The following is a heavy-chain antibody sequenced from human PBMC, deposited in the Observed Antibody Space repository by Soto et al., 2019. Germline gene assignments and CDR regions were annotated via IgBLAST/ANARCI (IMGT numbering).Heavy chain of an antibody. D-gene: IGHD3-10*01. CDR1: GYTFTGYY. J-gene: IGHJ6*02. CDR3: ARALYGSGSYYLRGMDV. Sequence: EASVKVSCKASGYTFTGYYMHWVRQAPGQGLEWMGWINPNSGGTNYAQKFQGWVTMTRDTSISTAYMELSRLRSDDTAVYYCARALYGSGSYYLRGMDVWGQGTTVTVSS. V-gene: IGHV1-2*04. CDR2: INPNSGGT.